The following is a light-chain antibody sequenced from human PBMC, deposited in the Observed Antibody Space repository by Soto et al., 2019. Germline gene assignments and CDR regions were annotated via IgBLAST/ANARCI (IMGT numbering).Light chain of an antibody. Sequence: DIQMTQSPSTLSASVGDRVTITCRASQSISSWLAWYQQKPGKAPKLLIYKASSLESGVPSRFSGSGSGTEFTLTISSLQPDDFATYYCQKYNSYLWTFGHGTKVDIK. V-gene: IGKV1-5*03. CDR2: KAS. CDR3: QKYNSYLWT. CDR1: QSISSW. J-gene: IGKJ1*01.